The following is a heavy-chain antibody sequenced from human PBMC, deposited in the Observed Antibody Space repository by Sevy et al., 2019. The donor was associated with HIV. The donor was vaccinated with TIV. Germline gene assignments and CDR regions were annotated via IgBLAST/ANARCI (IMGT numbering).Heavy chain of an antibody. CDR3: AGLHPHIAAAGAMDV. CDR2: SYSDDSG. CDR1: GFTVTNNY. J-gene: IGHJ6*02. D-gene: IGHD6-13*01. Sequence: GGSLRLSCAASGFTVTNNYISWVRQAPGKGLDWVALSYSDDSGYFADSVRGRFTISRDSLKNTLYLQMNSLRAEDTAVYYGAGLHPHIAAAGAMDVWGQGTTVTVSS. V-gene: IGHV3-53*01.